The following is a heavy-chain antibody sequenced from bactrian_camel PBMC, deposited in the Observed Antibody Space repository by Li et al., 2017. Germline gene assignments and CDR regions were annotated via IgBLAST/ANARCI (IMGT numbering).Heavy chain of an antibody. J-gene: IGHJ4*01. CDR1: EYAYRTYC. V-gene: IGHV3S1*01. CDR2: LAPSRGKP. D-gene: IGHD1*01. CDR3: AAKPWVCALDPEDIVNYDY. Sequence: HVQLVESGGGSVEAGGSLKLSCAASEYAYRTYCFGWFRQVPGKDREGVALLAPSRGKPFWSDSVKGRFTVSRDNAKTTLYLQMDTLKPEDTAMYYCAAKPWVCALDPEDIVNYDYKGQGTQVTVS.